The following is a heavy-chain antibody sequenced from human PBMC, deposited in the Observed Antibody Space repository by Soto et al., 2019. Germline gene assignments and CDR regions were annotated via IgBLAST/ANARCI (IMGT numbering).Heavy chain of an antibody. D-gene: IGHD1-1*01. CDR2: ISYDGSNK. Sequence: GGSLRLSCAASGFTFSSYGMHWVRQAPGKGLEWVAVISYDGSNKYYADSVKGRFTISRDNSKNTLYLQMNSLRAEDTAVYYCAKDRKRTFDYWGQGTLVTVSS. CDR3: AKDRKRTFDY. J-gene: IGHJ4*02. CDR1: GFTFSSYG. V-gene: IGHV3-30*18.